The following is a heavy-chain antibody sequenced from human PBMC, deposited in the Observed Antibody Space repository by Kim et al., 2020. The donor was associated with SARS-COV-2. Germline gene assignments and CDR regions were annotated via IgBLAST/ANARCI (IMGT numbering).Heavy chain of an antibody. Sequence: ASVKVSCKASGYTFTSYGISWVRQAPGQGLEWMGWISAYNGNTNYAQKLQGRVTMTTDTSTSTAYMELRSLRSDDTAVYYCARGRAPYGSGSYSWFDPWGQGTLVTVSS. J-gene: IGHJ5*02. CDR3: ARGRAPYGSGSYSWFDP. CDR2: ISAYNGNT. CDR1: GYTFTSYG. V-gene: IGHV1-18*01. D-gene: IGHD3-10*01.